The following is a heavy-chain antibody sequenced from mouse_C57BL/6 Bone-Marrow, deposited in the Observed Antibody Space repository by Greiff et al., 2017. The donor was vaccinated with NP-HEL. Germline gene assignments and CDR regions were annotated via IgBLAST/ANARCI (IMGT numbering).Heavy chain of an antibody. Sequence: VQLQQSGAELVRPGASVKLSCTASGFNIKDDYMHWVKQRPEQGLEWIGWIDPENGDTEYASKFQGKATITADTSSNTAYRQLSSLTSEDTAVYYCTPSYGSCLAWLAYWGQGTLVTVSA. J-gene: IGHJ3*01. V-gene: IGHV14-4*01. D-gene: IGHD1-1*01. CDR2: IDPENGDT. CDR3: TPSYGSCLAWLAY. CDR1: GFNIKDDY.